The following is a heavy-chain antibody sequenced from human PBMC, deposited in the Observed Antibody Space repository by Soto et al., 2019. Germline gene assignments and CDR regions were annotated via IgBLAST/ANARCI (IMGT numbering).Heavy chain of an antibody. V-gene: IGHV1-24*01. Sequence: ASVKVSCKVSGYTLTELSMHWVRQAPGKGLEWMGGFDPEDGETIYAQKFQGRVTMTEDTSTDTAYMELSSLRSEDTAVYYCATQLFEGADWNYGPFDYWGQGTQVTVSS. CDR3: ATQLFEGADWNYGPFDY. J-gene: IGHJ4*02. CDR2: FDPEDGET. D-gene: IGHD1-7*01. CDR1: GYTLTELS.